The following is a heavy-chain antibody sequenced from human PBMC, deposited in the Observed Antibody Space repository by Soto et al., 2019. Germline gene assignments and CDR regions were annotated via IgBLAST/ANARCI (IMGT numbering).Heavy chain of an antibody. CDR1: GYTFTNFG. CDR3: ARARMFSGAHHDY. J-gene: IGHJ4*02. D-gene: IGHD1-26*01. V-gene: IGHV1-18*04. CDR2: ITPYNGNA. Sequence: QVHLVQSGAVVENPGASVKVSCKASGYTFTNFGINWVRQAPGQGLEWMGWITPYNGNANYPQKHQDRLTITTDTSTNTDYLELRSLRSDDTAVYFCARARMFSGAHHDYWGQGTRVTVSS.